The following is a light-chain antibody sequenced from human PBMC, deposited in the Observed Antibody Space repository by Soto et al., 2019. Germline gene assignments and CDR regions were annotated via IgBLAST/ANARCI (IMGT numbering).Light chain of an antibody. CDR3: SSYTTSSTPYVV. CDR2: EVS. CDR1: SSDVGSYNY. V-gene: IGLV2-14*01. J-gene: IGLJ2*01. Sequence: QSVLTQPASVSGSPGQSITISCTGTSSDVGSYNYVSWFQHHPGKAPKLMIYEVSNRPSGVSNRFSGSKSGNTASLTISGLQAEDEADYYCSSYTTSSTPYVVFGGGTKLTVL.